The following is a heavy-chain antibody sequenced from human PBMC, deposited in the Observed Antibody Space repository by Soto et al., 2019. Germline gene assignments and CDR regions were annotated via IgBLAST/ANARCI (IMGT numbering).Heavy chain of an antibody. D-gene: IGHD3-22*01. Sequence: PSETLSLTCTVSGGSISSHYWSWIRQPPGKGLEWIGYIYYSGFTDYNPSLKSRVTISEDTSKNQFSLRLTPVTAADTAVYYCARDQNSSGYLDYWGQGILVTVSS. CDR1: GGSISSHY. CDR3: ARDQNSSGYLDY. J-gene: IGHJ4*02. CDR2: IYYSGFT. V-gene: IGHV4-59*11.